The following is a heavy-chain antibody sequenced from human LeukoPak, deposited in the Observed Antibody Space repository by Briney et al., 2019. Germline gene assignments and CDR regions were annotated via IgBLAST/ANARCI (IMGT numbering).Heavy chain of an antibody. Sequence: ASVKVSCKASGYTFTAYYMHWVRQAPGQGLEWMGRINPNSGGTNYAQKFQGRVTMTRDTSISTAYMELSRLRSDDTAVYYCAREGTYYYDSSGYADAFDIWGQGTMVTVSS. D-gene: IGHD3-22*01. CDR2: INPNSGGT. CDR1: GYTFTAYY. V-gene: IGHV1-2*06. J-gene: IGHJ3*02. CDR3: AREGTYYYDSSGYADAFDI.